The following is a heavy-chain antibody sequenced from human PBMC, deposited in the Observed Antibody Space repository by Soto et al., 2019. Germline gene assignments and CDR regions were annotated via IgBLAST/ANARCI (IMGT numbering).Heavy chain of an antibody. CDR2: IKSKTDGGTT. Sequence: EVQLVESGGGLVKPGGSLRLSCAASGFTFSNAWMNWVRQAPGKGLEWVGRIKSKTDGGTTDYAAPVKGKFTISRDDSKTTLYLQMNSLKTEDTAVYYCTTGHCSGGSCYGYWGQGTLVTFSS. V-gene: IGHV3-15*07. J-gene: IGHJ4*02. CDR3: TTGHCSGGSCYGY. D-gene: IGHD2-15*01. CDR1: GFTFSNAW.